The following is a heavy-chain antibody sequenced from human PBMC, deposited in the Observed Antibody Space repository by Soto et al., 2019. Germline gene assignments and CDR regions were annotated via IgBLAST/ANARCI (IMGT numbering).Heavy chain of an antibody. J-gene: IGHJ6*02. D-gene: IGHD6-13*01. CDR1: GGSISSSSYY. Sequence: SETLSLTCTVSGGSISSSSYYWGWIRQPPGKGLEWIGSIYYSGSTYYNPSLKSRVTISVDTSKNQFSLKLNSVTAADTAVYYCARQWRSSWDYYYYGMDVWGQGTTVTVSS. CDR2: IYYSGST. CDR3: ARQWRSSWDYYYYGMDV. V-gene: IGHV4-39*01.